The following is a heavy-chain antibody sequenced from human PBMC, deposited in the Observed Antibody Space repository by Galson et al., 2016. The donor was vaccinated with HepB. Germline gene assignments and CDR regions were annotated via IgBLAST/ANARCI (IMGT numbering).Heavy chain of an antibody. Sequence: PALVKPTQTLRLTCTFSGFSLSTSGVGVAWIRQPPGKALEWLALIYWDGDKRYSPSLNSRLSITKDTSKNQTVLTMRNMDPVDTATYYCAHRGGRYSNRWYAYVVFDMRGQGTRVTVSA. V-gene: IGHV2-5*02. CDR2: IYWDGDK. J-gene: IGHJ3*02. CDR3: AHRGGRYSNRWYAYVVFDM. D-gene: IGHD6-13*01. CDR1: GFSLSTSGVG.